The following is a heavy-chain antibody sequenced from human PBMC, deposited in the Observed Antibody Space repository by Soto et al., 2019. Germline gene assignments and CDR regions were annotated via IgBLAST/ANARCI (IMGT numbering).Heavy chain of an antibody. CDR2: IKSKTDGGTT. V-gene: IGHV3-15*01. J-gene: IGHJ6*02. CDR1: GFTFSNAW. D-gene: IGHD3-3*01. Sequence: GGSLRLSCAASGFTFSNAWMSWVRQAPGKGLEWVGRIKSKTDGGTTDYAAPVKGRFTISRDDSKNTLYLQMNSLKTEDTAVYYCTTDHSSVNYYYYGMDVWGQGTTVTV. CDR3: TTDHSSVNYYYYGMDV.